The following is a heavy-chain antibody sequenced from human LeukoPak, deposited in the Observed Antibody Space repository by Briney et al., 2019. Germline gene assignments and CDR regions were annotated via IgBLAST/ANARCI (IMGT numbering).Heavy chain of an antibody. CDR2: IYYSGST. V-gene: IGHV4-59*08. CDR3: ARGLYSSSWFPFDY. CDR1: GGSISSYY. D-gene: IGHD6-13*01. Sequence: PSETLSLTCTVSGGSISSYYWSWIRQPPGKGLEWIGYIYYSGSTNYNPSLKSRVTISVDTSKNQFSLKLSSVTAADTAVYYCARGLYSSSWFPFDYWGQGTLVTVSS. J-gene: IGHJ4*02.